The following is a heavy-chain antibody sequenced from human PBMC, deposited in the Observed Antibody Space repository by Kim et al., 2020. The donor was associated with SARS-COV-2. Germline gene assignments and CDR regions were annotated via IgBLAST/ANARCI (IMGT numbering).Heavy chain of an antibody. J-gene: IGHJ5*02. V-gene: IGHV4-31*02. CDR3: ARAPGGNWYNWFDP. D-gene: IGHD2-15*01. Sequence: YSPSRKSRLTISVDTSKNECSLTRTSVTAADTAVYYCARAPGGNWYNWFDPWGQGTLVTVSS.